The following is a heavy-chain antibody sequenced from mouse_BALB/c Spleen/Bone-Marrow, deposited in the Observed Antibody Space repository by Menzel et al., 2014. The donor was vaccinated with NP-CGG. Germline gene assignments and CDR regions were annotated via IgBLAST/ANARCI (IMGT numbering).Heavy chain of an antibody. V-gene: IGHV1-4*01. CDR1: GYTFTRYT. J-gene: IGHJ4*01. D-gene: IGHD1-1*01. Sequence: QVQLQQSGAELARPGASVKMSCQASGYTFTRYTMHWEKKRPGQGLEWIGYIIPNSGYSNYNQKFKDKATLTADKSSSTAYMQLSSLTSVDSAVYYCTIRYYAMDYWGQGTSVTVSS. CDR3: TIRYYAMDY. CDR2: IIPNSGYS.